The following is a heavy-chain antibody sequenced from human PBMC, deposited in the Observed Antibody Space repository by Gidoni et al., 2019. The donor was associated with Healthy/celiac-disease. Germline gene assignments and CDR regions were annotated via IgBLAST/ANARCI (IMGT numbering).Heavy chain of an antibody. D-gene: IGHD4-17*01. CDR3: AREWDDYGDYAAFDI. J-gene: IGHJ3*02. V-gene: IGHV3-20*01. CDR2: IYWNGGST. CDR1: GFTFDEYG. Sequence: EVQLVESGAGVVRPGGSLRLSCAAPGFTFDEYGMSWVRQAPGKGLEWVVGIYWNGGSTGYADSVKGRCTISRDNAKNSLYLQMNSLRAEDTALYHCAREWDDYGDYAAFDIWGQGTMVTVSS.